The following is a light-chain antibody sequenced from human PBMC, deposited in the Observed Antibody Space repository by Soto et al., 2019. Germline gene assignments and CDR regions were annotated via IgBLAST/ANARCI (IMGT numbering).Light chain of an antibody. CDR2: AAS. Sequence: DIQMTQSPSTLSGSGGDRVTITCRASQTISSWLAWYQQKPGKPPKLLIYAASSLQSGVPSRSTGSGSGTDFPLTISSLQPEDFATYFCQQSYTTPITFGQGTRLEI. CDR3: QQSYTTPIT. CDR1: QTISSW. V-gene: IGKV1-39*01. J-gene: IGKJ5*01.